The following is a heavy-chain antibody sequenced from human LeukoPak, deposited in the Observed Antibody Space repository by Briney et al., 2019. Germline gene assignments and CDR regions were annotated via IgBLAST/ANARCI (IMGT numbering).Heavy chain of an antibody. V-gene: IGHV1-18*01. Sequence: ASVKVSCKASGYTFTSYGISWVRQAPGQGVEWMGLISVYGGNTNFAQKLQGRVTMTTDTSTSTAYMELRSLRSDDTAVYFCARGADTGSYGSLVYFDYWGQGTLVTVSS. CDR2: ISVYGGNT. CDR1: GYTFTSYG. D-gene: IGHD3-16*01. J-gene: IGHJ4*02. CDR3: ARGADTGSYGSLVYFDY.